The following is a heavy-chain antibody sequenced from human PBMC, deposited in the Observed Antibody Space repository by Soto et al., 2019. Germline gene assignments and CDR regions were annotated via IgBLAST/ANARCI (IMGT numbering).Heavy chain of an antibody. CDR2: ISSGGGTV. CDR3: ARKASDDLDY. J-gene: IGHJ4*02. V-gene: IGHV3-48*03. Sequence: GGSLRLSCAASGFTFSFYDVNWVRQAPGKGLEWVSYISSGGGTVYYADSVKGRFTISRDNAKNSLYLQMNSLRAEDTAVYYCARKASDDLDYWGQGTLVTVSS. CDR1: GFTFSFYD. D-gene: IGHD1-1*01.